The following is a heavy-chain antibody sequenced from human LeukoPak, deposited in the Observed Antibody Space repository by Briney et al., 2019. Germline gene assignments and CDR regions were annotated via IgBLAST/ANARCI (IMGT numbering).Heavy chain of an antibody. CDR3: TRIYCSGGTCSYFDY. V-gene: IGHV3-20*04. J-gene: IGHJ4*02. D-gene: IGHD2-15*01. CDR1: GFTFDDYG. Sequence: PGGSLRLSCAASGFTFDDYGMSWVRHAPGKGLEWVSGINWNGGSTGYADSVKGRFTISRDNAKNSLFLQMNSLRAEDTAVYYCTRIYCSGGTCSYFDYWGQGTLVTVSP. CDR2: INWNGGST.